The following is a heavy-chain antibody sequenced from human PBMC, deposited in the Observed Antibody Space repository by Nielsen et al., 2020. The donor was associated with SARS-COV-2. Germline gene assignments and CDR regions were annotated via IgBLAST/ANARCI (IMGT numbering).Heavy chain of an antibody. J-gene: IGHJ4*02. CDR1: GGSVNSGFSF. CDR3: ARGTRSSSWYS. V-gene: IGHV4-61*01. D-gene: IGHD6-13*01. Sequence: SETLSLTCSVSGGSVNSGFSFWSWIRQPPGKGLAWIGYISYSGRTKYKSSLESRVTISVDTSKNQFSLKLNSVTAADTAVYYCARGTRSSSWYSWGQGTLVTVSS. CDR2: ISYSGRT.